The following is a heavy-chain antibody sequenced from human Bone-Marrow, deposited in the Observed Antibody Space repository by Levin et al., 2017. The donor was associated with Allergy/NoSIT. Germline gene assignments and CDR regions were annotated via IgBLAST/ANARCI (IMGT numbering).Heavy chain of an antibody. CDR2: ISYDGSYK. CDR3: AALNGSSPYTYEDGDS. Sequence: PGGSLRLSCGASGFAFSKYGIHWVRQAPGKGLEWVTFISYDGSYKSYVDSVKGRFTISRDNAKNTLYLQMNRLRVEDTAVYYCAALNGSSPYTYEDGDSWGQGTLVTVS. J-gene: IGHJ4*02. CDR1: GFAFSKYG. V-gene: IGHV3-30*03. D-gene: IGHD3-16*01.